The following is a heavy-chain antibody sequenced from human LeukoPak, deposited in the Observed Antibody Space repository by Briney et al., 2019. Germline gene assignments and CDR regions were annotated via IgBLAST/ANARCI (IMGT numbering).Heavy chain of an antibody. CDR1: GFTFSSYT. Sequence: PGGSLRLSCAASGFTFSSYTMHWVRQAPGKGLEWVGVISYDGNKKYYTDSVQGRFTVSRDNSKNTLYLQMNNLRAEDTAVYYCATTRVCGGVLLRPSCLYFEDWGQGALVTVSS. J-gene: IGHJ4*02. D-gene: IGHD3-10*01. V-gene: IGHV3-30-3*01. CDR3: ATTRVCGGVLLRPSCLYFED. CDR2: ISYDGNKK.